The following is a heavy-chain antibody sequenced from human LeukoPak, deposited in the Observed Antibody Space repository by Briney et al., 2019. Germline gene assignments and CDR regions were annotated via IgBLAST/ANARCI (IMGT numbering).Heavy chain of an antibody. J-gene: IGHJ5*02. CDR2: ISAYNGNT. Sequence: ASVKVSCTASGYTFTSYGISWVRQAPGQGLEWMGWISAYNGNTNYAQKLQGRVTMTTDTSTSTAYMELRSLRSDDTAVYYCARDNSVRDEAWWFNPWGQGTLVTVSS. CDR3: ARDNSVRDEAWWFNP. CDR1: GYTFTSYG. V-gene: IGHV1-18*01. D-gene: IGHD5-24*01.